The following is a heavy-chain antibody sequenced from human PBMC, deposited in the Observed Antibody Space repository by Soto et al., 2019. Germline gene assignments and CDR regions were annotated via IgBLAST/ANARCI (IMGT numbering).Heavy chain of an antibody. D-gene: IGHD3-10*01. V-gene: IGHV1-3*01. Sequence: GASVKVSCKASGYTFTSYAMHWVRQAPGQRLEWMGWINAGNGNTKYSQKFQGRVTITRDTSASTAYMELSSLRSEDTAVYYCARDSGSRPSNYYFDCWGQGTLVTVSS. J-gene: IGHJ4*02. CDR1: GYTFTSYA. CDR2: INAGNGNT. CDR3: ARDSGSRPSNYYFDC.